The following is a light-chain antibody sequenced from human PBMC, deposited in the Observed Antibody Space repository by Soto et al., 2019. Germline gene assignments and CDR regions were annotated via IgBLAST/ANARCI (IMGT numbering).Light chain of an antibody. CDR2: KAS. V-gene: IGKV1-5*03. Sequence: DIQMTQSPSTLSASVGDRVTITCRASQSISSWLAWYQQKPGKAPKLLIYKASSLESGVPSRFSGSGSGTEFTLTISNLQPDDFATYYCQQYNSYSFGQGTKVEIK. CDR1: QSISSW. CDR3: QQYNSYS. J-gene: IGKJ1*01.